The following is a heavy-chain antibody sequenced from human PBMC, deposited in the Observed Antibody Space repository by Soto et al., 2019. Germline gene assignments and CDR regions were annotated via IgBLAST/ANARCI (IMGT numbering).Heavy chain of an antibody. J-gene: IGHJ4*02. CDR3: ARGPLVVLNYFES. V-gene: IGHV1-69*02. CDR1: GGTFRNYP. Sequence: QVQLVQSGTEVKKPGSSVKVSCKASGGTFRNYPINWVRQAPGQWLEWMGSIFPLTDIPDYAQNFQARLTISAEKSKSTAYMELSSLTSDYTAMYFCARGPLVVLNYFESWGQGTLVTVSS. CDR2: IFPLTDIP.